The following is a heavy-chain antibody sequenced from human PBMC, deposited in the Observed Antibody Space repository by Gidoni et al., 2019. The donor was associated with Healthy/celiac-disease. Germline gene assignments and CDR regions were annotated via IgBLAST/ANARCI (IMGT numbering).Heavy chain of an antibody. CDR1: GYTFTSYG. CDR3: ARDSEQQLLPLPFWDY. CDR2: ISAYNGNT. V-gene: IGHV1-18*01. Sequence: QVQLVQSGAEVKKPGASVKVSCKASGYTFTSYGISWVRQAPGQGLEWMGWISAYNGNTNYAQKLQGRVTMTTDTSTSTAYMELRRLRSDDTAVYYCARDSEQQLLPLPFWDYWGQGTLVTVSS. J-gene: IGHJ4*02. D-gene: IGHD6-13*01.